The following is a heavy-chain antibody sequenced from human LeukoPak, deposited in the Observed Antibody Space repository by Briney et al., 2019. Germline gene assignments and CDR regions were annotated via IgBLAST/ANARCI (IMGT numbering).Heavy chain of an antibody. J-gene: IGHJ4*02. CDR3: ARDSPSIVGATALDY. CDR1: GFTFSSYA. V-gene: IGHV3-23*01. Sequence: GGSLRLSCAASGFTFSSYAMSWVRQAPGKGLEWVSAISGSGGSTYYADSVKGRFTISRDNAKNSLYLQMNSLRAEDTAVYYCARDSPSIVGATALDYWGQGTLVTVSS. D-gene: IGHD1-26*01. CDR2: ISGSGGST.